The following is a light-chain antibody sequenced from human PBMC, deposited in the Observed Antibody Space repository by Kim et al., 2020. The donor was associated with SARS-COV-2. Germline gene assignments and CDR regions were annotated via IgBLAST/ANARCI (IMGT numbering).Light chain of an antibody. CDR3: SSYTGSSTWV. J-gene: IGLJ3*02. V-gene: IGLV2-14*04. Sequence: GQSITISCTGTSSDVGSYNYVSWYQQHPGKAPKLMIYDVSSRPSGVSDRCSGSKSGNTASLTISGLQAEDEAYYYCSSYTGSSTWVFGGGTQLTVL. CDR1: SSDVGSYNY. CDR2: DVS.